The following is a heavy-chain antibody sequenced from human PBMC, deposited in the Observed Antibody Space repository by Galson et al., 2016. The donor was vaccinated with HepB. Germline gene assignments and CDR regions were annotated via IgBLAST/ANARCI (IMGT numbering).Heavy chain of an antibody. Sequence: SLRLSCAASGFIFEDYTMHWVRQAPGKGLEWVSLISWDGGIIHYADSVKGRFAISRDSSKNALYLQMDSLRTEDGALYYCAKDYSASWFLDYWGQGTLVTVSS. V-gene: IGHV3-43*01. CDR3: AKDYSASWFLDY. D-gene: IGHD2-2*01. CDR1: GFIFEDYT. CDR2: ISWDGGII. J-gene: IGHJ4*02.